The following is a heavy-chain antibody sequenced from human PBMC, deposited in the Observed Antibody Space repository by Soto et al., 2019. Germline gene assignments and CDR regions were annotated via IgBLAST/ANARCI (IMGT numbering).Heavy chain of an antibody. D-gene: IGHD3-22*01. J-gene: IGHJ6*02. V-gene: IGHV1-18*01. CDR3: VRARDSKSGPSRDV. Sequence: QVHLVQSGAEVTKPGASVNVSCKTSGYTFTRNGISWVRQAPGQGRAWRGWISPNSGNTRYAQKLQDRVIMTTVTSTSTAFMELRSLRSDDTAVYYCVRARDSKSGPSRDVWGPGTTVTVSS. CDR2: ISPNSGNT. CDR1: GYTFTRNG.